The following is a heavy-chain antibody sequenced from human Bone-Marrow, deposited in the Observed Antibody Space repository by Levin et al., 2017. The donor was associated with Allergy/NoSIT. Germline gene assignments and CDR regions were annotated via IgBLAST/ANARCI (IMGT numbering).Heavy chain of an antibody. J-gene: IGHJ5*02. CDR2: INHSGST. CDR3: ARAARWFDP. CDR1: GGSFSGYY. Sequence: SETLSLTCAVYGGSFSGYYWSWIRQPPGKGLEWIGEINHSGSTNYNPSLKSRVTISVDTSKNQFSLKLGSVTAADTAVYYCARAARWFDPWGQGTLVTVSS. V-gene: IGHV4-34*01.